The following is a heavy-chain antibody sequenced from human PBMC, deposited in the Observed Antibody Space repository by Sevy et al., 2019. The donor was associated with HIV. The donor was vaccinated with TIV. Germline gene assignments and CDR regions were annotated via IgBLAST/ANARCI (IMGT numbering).Heavy chain of an antibody. CDR3: TRGGARDSSSWYDYFDY. CDR2: IRSKGNSYAR. J-gene: IGHJ4*02. Sequence: GESLKISCAASGFTFSGSAMQWVRQASGKGLEWVGRIRSKGNSYARAYAASVKGRFTISRDDSKNTVYLQMNSLKTEDMAVYYCTRGGARDSSSWYDYFDYWGQGTLVTVSS. CDR1: GFTFSGSA. V-gene: IGHV3-73*01. D-gene: IGHD6-13*01.